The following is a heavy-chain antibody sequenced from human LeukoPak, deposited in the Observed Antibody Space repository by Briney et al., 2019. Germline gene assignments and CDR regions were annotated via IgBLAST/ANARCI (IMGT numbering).Heavy chain of an antibody. V-gene: IGHV4-4*02. CDR2: TYHSGST. Sequence: SGTLSLTCAVSGGSISSSNWWSWVRQPPGKGLEWIGETYHSGSTNYNPSLKSRVTISVDKSKNQFSLKLSSVTAADTAVYYCARAHPPHSSSWYSGLYYYYYMDVWGKGTTVTVSS. CDR1: GGSISSSNW. J-gene: IGHJ6*03. D-gene: IGHD6-13*01. CDR3: ARAHPPHSSSWYSGLYYYYYMDV.